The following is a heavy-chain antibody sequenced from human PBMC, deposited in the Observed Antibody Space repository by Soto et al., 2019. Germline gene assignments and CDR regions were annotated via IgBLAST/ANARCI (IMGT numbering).Heavy chain of an antibody. CDR2: ISPYNDYT. CDR1: GYTFIRYG. D-gene: IGHD3-16*01. V-gene: IGHV1-18*01. Sequence: QVQLVQSAGEVKKPGASVKVSCKASGYTFIRYGITWVRQAPGQGLEWMGWISPYNDYTIYAQKLQGRVTMTTDXSXRIVXMEXRGXKSXDXAXXXCARGGYYDNSWGKLSHYGLDVWGQGTSVTVSS. CDR3: ARGGYYDNSWGKLSHYGLDV. J-gene: IGHJ6*02.